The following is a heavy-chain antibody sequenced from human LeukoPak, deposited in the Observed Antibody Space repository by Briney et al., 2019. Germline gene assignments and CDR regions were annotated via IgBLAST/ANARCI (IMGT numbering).Heavy chain of an antibody. D-gene: IGHD1-1*01. CDR2: IWYDGSNK. V-gene: IGHV3-33*08. CDR3: ARDQGTSTTAPKRKGRFDP. J-gene: IGHJ5*02. Sequence: PGGSLRLSCAASGFTFSRYAMNWVRQAPGKGLEWVALIWYDGSNKEYAESVKGRFTISRDNSKNTLYLQMNSLRDEDTAVYYCARDQGTSTTAPKRKGRFDPWGQGTLVTVSS. CDR1: GFTFSRYA.